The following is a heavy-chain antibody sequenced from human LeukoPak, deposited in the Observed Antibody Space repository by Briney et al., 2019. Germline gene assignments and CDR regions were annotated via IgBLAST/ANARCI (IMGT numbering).Heavy chain of an antibody. D-gene: IGHD3-10*01. J-gene: IGHJ6*03. CDR1: GFTFTNYG. CDR3: AKDGGLLWFGELPRTFYYMDV. CDR2: IGTAGDT. V-gene: IGHV3-13*01. Sequence: GGSLRLSCAASGFTFTNYGMHWVRQAIGKGLEWVSGIGTAGDTYYPGSVKGRLTISRDNSKNTLYLQMNSLRAEDTVVYYCAKDGGLLWFGELPRTFYYMDVWGKGTTVTVSS.